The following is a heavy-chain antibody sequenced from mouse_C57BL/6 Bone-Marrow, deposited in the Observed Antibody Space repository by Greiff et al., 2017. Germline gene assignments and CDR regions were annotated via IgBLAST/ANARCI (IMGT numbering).Heavy chain of an antibody. CDR2: IDPANGNT. J-gene: IGHJ3*01. CDR3: AIWFAY. Sequence: VHVKQSVAELVRPGASVKLSCTASGFTIKNTYMHWVKQRPEQGLEWIGRIDPANGNTKYAPKFQGKATITADTSSNTAYLQLSSLTSEDTAIXYCAIWFAYWGQGTLVTVSA. V-gene: IGHV14-3*01. CDR1: GFTIKNTY.